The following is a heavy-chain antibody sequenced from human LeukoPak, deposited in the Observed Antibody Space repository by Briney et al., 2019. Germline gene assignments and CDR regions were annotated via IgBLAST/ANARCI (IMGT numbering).Heavy chain of an antibody. CDR1: GYTFTNYY. D-gene: IGHD1-1*01. CDR3: ARAANWHDDDWFDP. V-gene: IGHV1-46*01. Sequence: ASVKVSCKASGYTFTNYYIHWVRQAPGQGLEWMGLINPGGGNTNYALNFQGRVTMTRNTSISTAYMELSSLRSEDTAVYYCARAANWHDDDWFDPWGQGTLVTVSS. J-gene: IGHJ5*02. CDR2: INPGGGNT.